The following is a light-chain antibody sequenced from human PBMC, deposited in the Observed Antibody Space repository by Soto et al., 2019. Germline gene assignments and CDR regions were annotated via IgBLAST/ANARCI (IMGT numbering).Light chain of an antibody. CDR3: QQYGSSPPYT. CDR2: GTS. J-gene: IGKJ2*01. V-gene: IGKV3-20*01. Sequence: EIVLTQSPGTLSLSPEERATLSCRASQSVSSNYLVWYQKKPGQAHRLLIYGTSSRATGIPDRFSGSGSGTDFTLTISRLEPEYFAVYYCQQYGSSPPYTFGQGTKLEIK. CDR1: QSVSSNY.